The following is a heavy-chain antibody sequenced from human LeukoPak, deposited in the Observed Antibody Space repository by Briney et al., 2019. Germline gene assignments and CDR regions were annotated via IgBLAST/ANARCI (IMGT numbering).Heavy chain of an antibody. CDR1: GYSISSGYF. J-gene: IGHJ5*02. Sequence: SETLSLTCTVSGYSISSGYFWGWIRQPPGKGLEWIGTIFNSGSTYYNASLESRVTTSVDTPKKQISLKLTSGTAAHPAVYYCARAYSSSWYFNWFDPWGQGTLSPSPQ. V-gene: IGHV4-38-2*02. D-gene: IGHD6-13*01. CDR2: IFNSGST. CDR3: ARAYSSSWYFNWFDP.